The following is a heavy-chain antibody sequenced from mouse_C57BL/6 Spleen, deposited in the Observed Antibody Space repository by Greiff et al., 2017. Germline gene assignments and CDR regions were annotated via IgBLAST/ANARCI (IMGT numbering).Heavy chain of an antibody. CDR3: ARGDYYGSFFDY. Sequence: QVQLQQPGAELVMPGASVKLSCKASGYTFTSYWMHWVKQRPGQGLEWIGEIDPSDSYTNYNQKFKGKSTLTVDKSSSTAYMQLSILTSEDSAVYDCARGDYYGSFFDYWGQGTTLTVSS. CDR1: GYTFTSYW. J-gene: IGHJ2*01. CDR2: IDPSDSYT. V-gene: IGHV1-69*01. D-gene: IGHD1-1*01.